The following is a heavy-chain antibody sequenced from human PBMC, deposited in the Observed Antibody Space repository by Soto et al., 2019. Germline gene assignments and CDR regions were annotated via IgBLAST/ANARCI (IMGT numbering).Heavy chain of an antibody. V-gene: IGHV4-61*01. CDR2: IYSSGST. D-gene: IGHD5-18*01. J-gene: IGHJ4*02. Sequence: PSETLSLTCSVSGDSVSSYNYYWSWIRQSPGKGLEWIGYIYSSGSTNYNPSLKSRVTISVDTSKNQFSLKLSSVTAADTAVYYCARVYPTFSDMAGSVTDYWGQGTLVTGSS. CDR3: ARVYPTFSDMAGSVTDY. CDR1: GDSVSSYNYY.